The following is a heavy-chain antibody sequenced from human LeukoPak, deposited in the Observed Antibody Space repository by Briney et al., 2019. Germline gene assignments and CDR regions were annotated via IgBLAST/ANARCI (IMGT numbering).Heavy chain of an antibody. CDR3: ARGSGFHDAFDI. J-gene: IGHJ3*02. CDR2: LKQDGGEK. D-gene: IGHD3-22*01. CDR1: GFTFSSYA. V-gene: IGHV3-7*01. Sequence: PGGSLRLSCAASGFTFSSYAMSWVRQAPGKGLEWVANLKQDGGEKYYVDSVKGRFTISRDNAKNSLYLQMNSLRAEDTAVYYCARGSGFHDAFDIWGQGTMVTVSS.